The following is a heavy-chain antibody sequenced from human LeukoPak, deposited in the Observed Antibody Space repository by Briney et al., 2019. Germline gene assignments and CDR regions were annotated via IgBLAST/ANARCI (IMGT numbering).Heavy chain of an antibody. V-gene: IGHV4-59*08. D-gene: IGHD6-13*01. CDR1: GGSISSYY. CDR3: ARHGAPIAAAGPYYYGMDV. J-gene: IGHJ6*02. CDR2: IYYSGST. Sequence: SETLSLTCTVSGGSISSYYWGWIRQPPGKGLEWIGYIYYSGSTNYTPSLKGRVTISVDTSKNQFSLKLSSVTAADTAVYYCARHGAPIAAAGPYYYGMDVWGQGTTVTVSS.